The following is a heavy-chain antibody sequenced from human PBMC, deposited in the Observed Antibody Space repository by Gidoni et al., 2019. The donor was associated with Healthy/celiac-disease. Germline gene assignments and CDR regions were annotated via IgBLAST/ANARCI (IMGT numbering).Heavy chain of an antibody. D-gene: IGHD2-2*01. J-gene: IGHJ4*02. V-gene: IGHV3-21*01. CDR3: ARSTPGFVVVPAAPSDY. CDR1: GFTFSSYS. Sequence: EVQLVESGGGLVKPGGSLNLSCAPSGFTFSSYSMNWVRQAPGKGLEWVSSISSSSSYIYYADSVKGRFTISRDNAKNSLYLQMNSLRAEDTAVYYCARSTPGFVVVPAAPSDYWGQGTLVTVSS. CDR2: ISSSSSYI.